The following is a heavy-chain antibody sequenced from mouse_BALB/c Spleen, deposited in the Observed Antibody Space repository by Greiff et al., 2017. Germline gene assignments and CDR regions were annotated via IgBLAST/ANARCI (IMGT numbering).Heavy chain of an antibody. Sequence: DVKLVESGGGLVKPGGSLKLSCAASGFTFSDYYMYWVRQTPEKRLEWVATISDGGSYTYYPDSVKGRFTISRDNAKNNLYLQMSSLKSEDTAMYYCAREAGYYRYDGLLGFAYWGQGTLVTVSA. D-gene: IGHD2-14*01. J-gene: IGHJ3*01. V-gene: IGHV5-4*02. CDR1: GFTFSDYY. CDR3: AREAGYYRYDGLLGFAY. CDR2: ISDGGSYT.